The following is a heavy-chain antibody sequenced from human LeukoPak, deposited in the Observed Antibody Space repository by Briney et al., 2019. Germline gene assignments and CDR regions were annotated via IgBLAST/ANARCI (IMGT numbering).Heavy chain of an antibody. CDR2: INHSGST. CDR3: AGILCSTSSVDY. CDR1: GGSFSGYY. D-gene: IGHD2-2*01. J-gene: IGHJ4*02. V-gene: IGHV4-34*01. Sequence: SETLSLTCAVYGGSFSGYYWSWIRQPPGKGLEWIGEINHSGSTNYNPSLKSRVTISVDTSKNQFSLKLSSVTAADTAVYYCAGILCSTSSVDYWGQGTLVTVSS.